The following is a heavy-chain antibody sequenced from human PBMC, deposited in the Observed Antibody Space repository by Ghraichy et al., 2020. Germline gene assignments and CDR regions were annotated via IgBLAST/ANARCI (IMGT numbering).Heavy chain of an antibody. CDR1: GFTFGRYA. V-gene: IGHV3-23*01. D-gene: IGHD6-13*01. Sequence: GESLNISCAASGFTFGRYAMTWVRQAPGKGLEWVSGISSSGDRTWYADSVMGRFTISRDNSKNTLSVQMNSLRAEDTAVYYCAKDFNIEAAGRSFQYWGQGTLVTVSS. J-gene: IGHJ1*01. CDR3: AKDFNIEAAGRSFQY. CDR2: ISSSGDRT.